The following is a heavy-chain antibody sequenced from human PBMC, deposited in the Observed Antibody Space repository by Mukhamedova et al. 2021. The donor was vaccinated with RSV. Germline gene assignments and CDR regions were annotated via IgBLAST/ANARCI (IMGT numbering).Heavy chain of an antibody. V-gene: IGHV3-23*01. J-gene: IGHJ4*02. Sequence: GLEWVSAIGGGGGSTYYADSVKGRFTISRDNSNNILSLQLSSLRAEDTAVYYCAKRGAAGCSSITCYFDYWGQGTLVNVSS. CDR2: IGGGGGST. CDR3: AKRGAAGCSSITCYFDY. D-gene: IGHD2-2*01.